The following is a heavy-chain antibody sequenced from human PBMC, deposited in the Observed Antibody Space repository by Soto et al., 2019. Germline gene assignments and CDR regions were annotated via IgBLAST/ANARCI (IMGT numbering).Heavy chain of an antibody. J-gene: IGHJ6*02. CDR1: GYSVSRGSS. CDR3: ARSLGYCSSTSCSQPPYYYYYGMAV. D-gene: IGHD2-2*01. Sequence: SATLSLTCAVPGYSVSRGSSWGRIRQPPGRGLEWFGSIYHSGSTYYNPSLKSRVTISVDTSKNQFSLKLSSVTAADTAVYYCARSLGYCSSTSCSQPPYYYYYGMAVWGQGPTVT. CDR2: IYHSGST. V-gene: IGHV4-38-2*01.